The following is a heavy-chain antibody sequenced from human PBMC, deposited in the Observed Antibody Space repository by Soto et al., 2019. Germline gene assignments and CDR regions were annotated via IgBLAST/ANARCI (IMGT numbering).Heavy chain of an antibody. J-gene: IGHJ1*01. CDR1: GGTFSSST. CDR2: ITPIFGKA. CDR3: ARGCGSDSTTYYYAY. V-gene: IGHV1-69*01. Sequence: QVQLVQSGAEVRRPGSSVRVSCKASGGTFSSSTISWVRQAPGQGLEWVGGITPIFGKANYAQKFQGRVTITADESTSTAYMELSSLRSEDTALYFCARGCGSDSTTYYYAYWGQGTSVTVSS. D-gene: IGHD3-22*01.